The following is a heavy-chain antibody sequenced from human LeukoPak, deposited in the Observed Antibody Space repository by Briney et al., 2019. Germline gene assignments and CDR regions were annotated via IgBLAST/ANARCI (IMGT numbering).Heavy chain of an antibody. V-gene: IGHV3-33*01. D-gene: IGHD7-27*01. CDR2: IWYDGSNK. Sequence: GGSLRLSCAASGFTFSSYGMHWVRQAPGKGLEWVAVIWYDGSNKYYADSVKGRFTISRDNSKNTLYLQMNSLRAEDTAVYYCARDPGTGAFDYWGQGTLVTSPQ. J-gene: IGHJ4*02. CDR1: GFTFSSYG. CDR3: ARDPGTGAFDY.